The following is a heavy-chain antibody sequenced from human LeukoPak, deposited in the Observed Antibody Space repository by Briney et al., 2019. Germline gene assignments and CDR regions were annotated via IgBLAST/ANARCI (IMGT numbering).Heavy chain of an antibody. CDR2: ISYDGSNK. J-gene: IGHJ4*02. CDR1: GFIFVDYA. CDR3: AKTVRFSSGLGYFNH. Sequence: GGSLRFSGAVPGFIFVDYAMHWVGQAQGKGLGWVAFISYDGSNKYYADSVKGRFTISRDNSKNTLYLQMNSLRAEDTAVYYCAKTVRFSSGLGYFNHWGQGALVTVSS. V-gene: IGHV3-30-3*02. D-gene: IGHD6-19*01.